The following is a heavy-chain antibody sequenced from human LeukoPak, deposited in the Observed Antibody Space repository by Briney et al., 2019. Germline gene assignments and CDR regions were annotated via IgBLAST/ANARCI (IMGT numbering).Heavy chain of an antibody. CDR3: AKDQDRTMITFGGVIVTDAFDI. V-gene: IGHV3-23*01. Sequence: GGSLRLSCAASGFTFSSYAMSWVRQAPGKGLEWVSAISGSGGSTYYADSVKGRFTISRDNSKNTLYLQMNSLRAEDTAVYYCAKDQDRTMITFGGVIVTDAFDIWGQGTMATVSS. J-gene: IGHJ3*02. CDR2: ISGSGGST. D-gene: IGHD3-16*02. CDR1: GFTFSSYA.